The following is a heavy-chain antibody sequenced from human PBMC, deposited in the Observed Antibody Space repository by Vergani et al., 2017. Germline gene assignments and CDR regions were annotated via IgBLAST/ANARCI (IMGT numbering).Heavy chain of an antibody. CDR2: IYWADDK. Sequence: QITLKESGPTLVKPTQTLTLTCTFSGFSLSTSGVGVGWIRQPPGKALEWLALIYWADDKRYSPYLKSRLTITKDTSKNQVVLTMTNMDPVDTATYYCAHSRETAHFDYWGQGTLVTVSS. D-gene: IGHD1-14*01. CDR3: AHSRETAHFDY. J-gene: IGHJ4*02. CDR1: GFSLSTSGVG. V-gene: IGHV2-5*02.